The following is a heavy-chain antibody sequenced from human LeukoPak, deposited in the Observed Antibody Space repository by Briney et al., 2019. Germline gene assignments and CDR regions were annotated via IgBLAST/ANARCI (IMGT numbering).Heavy chain of an antibody. Sequence: SETLSLTCTVSGGSISIYYWSWIRQPPGKGLEWIGYIYYSGSTNYNPSLKGRVTISLDTSNNQFSLKLSSVTAADTAVYYCARSPSYDFWSGRLFFDYWGQGTLVTVSS. CDR2: IYYSGST. J-gene: IGHJ4*02. D-gene: IGHD3-3*01. CDR3: ARSPSYDFWSGRLFFDY. CDR1: GGSISIYY. V-gene: IGHV4-59*01.